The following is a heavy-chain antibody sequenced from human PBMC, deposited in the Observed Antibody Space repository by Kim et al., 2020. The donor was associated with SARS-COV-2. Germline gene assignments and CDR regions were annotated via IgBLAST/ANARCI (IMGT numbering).Heavy chain of an antibody. V-gene: IGHV3-48*03. CDR3: ARSTLTSDY. CDR2: ITI. J-gene: IGHJ4*02. Sequence: ITIYYAASMKGRYTISRDNAKKSQYLQMNRLRAEDTAVYYGARSTLTSDYWGRGTLVTVSS. D-gene: IGHD4-17*01.